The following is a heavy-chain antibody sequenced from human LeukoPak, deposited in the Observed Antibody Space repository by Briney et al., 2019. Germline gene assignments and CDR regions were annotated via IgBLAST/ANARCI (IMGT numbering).Heavy chain of an antibody. V-gene: IGHV3-15*01. Sequence: PGGSLRLSCAASGFTFSNAWMSWVRQPQGKGLEWVGRIKSKTDGSTTDYAAPVKGRFTISRDDSKNTLYLQMDSLKTEDTAVYYCTTVTTARLGFDYWGQGTLVTVSS. CDR3: TTVTTARLGFDY. CDR1: GFTFSNAW. D-gene: IGHD1-1*01. J-gene: IGHJ4*02. CDR2: IKSKTDGSTT.